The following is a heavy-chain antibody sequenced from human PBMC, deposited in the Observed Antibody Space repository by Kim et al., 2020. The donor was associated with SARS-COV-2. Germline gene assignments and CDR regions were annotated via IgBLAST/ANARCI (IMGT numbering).Heavy chain of an antibody. CDR2: ISAYNGDT. J-gene: IGHJ6*02. CDR1: GYTFTSYG. V-gene: IGHV1-18*01. Sequence: ASVKVSCKASGYTFTSYGISWVRQAPGQGLELMGRISAYNGDTNYAQKLQGRVTMTTDTSTSTAYMELRSLRSDDTAVYYCARDEQQLVEGYYYYGMDVWGQGTTVTVSS. CDR3: ARDEQQLVEGYYYYGMDV. D-gene: IGHD6-13*01.